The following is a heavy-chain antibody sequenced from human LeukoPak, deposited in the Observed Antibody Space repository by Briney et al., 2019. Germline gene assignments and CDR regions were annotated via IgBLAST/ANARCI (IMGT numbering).Heavy chain of an antibody. CDR2: INPSGGSR. V-gene: IGHV1-46*01. D-gene: IGHD1-26*01. J-gene: IGHJ4*02. CDR3: ARGGATTPLAFAY. Sequence: ASVKVSCKASGYTFSNYYIHWVRQAPGQGLEWMGIINPSGGSRSYAQKFQGRLTVTRDTSTSTVYMELSRLRSDDTAVYYCARGGATTPLAFAYWGQGTLVTVSS. CDR1: GYTFSNYY.